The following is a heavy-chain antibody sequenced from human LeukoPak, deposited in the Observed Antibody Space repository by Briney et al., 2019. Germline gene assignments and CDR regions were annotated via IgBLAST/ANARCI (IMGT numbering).Heavy chain of an antibody. CDR3: VRDGNSTLAARYYYGMDV. J-gene: IGHJ6*02. D-gene: IGHD6-6*01. CDR1: GGSISSYY. CDR2: IYYSGST. Sequence: PSETLSLTCTVSGGSISSYYWSWIRQPPGKGLEWIGYIYYSGSTNYNPSLKSRVTISVDTSKNQFSLKLSSVTAADTAVYYCVRDGNSTLAARYYYGMDVWGQGTTVTVSS. V-gene: IGHV4-59*01.